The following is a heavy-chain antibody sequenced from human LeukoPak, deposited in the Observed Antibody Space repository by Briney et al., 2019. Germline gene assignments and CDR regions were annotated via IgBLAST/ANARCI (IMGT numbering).Heavy chain of an antibody. V-gene: IGHV3-30*14. J-gene: IGHJ4*02. CDR2: ISYDGSNK. Sequence: GRSLRLSCAASGFTFSSYAMHWVRQAPGKGLEWVAVISYDGSNKYYADSVKGRFTISRDNSKNTLYLQMNSLRAEDTAVYYCARDSGGYSYGQEAYFDYWGQGTLVTVSS. CDR3: ARDSGGYSYGQEAYFDY. D-gene: IGHD5-18*01. CDR1: GFTFSSYA.